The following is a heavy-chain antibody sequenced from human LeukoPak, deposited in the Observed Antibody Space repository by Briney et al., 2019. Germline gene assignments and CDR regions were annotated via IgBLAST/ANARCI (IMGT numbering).Heavy chain of an antibody. Sequence: SETLSLTCTVSGGSISSYYWSWIRQPAGEGPEWIGRIYTSGSTNYNPSLKSRVNMSVDTSKNQFSLKLSSVTAADTAVYYCARVGSYSNYALDYWGQGTLVTVSS. CDR3: ARVGSYSNYALDY. CDR2: IYTSGST. V-gene: IGHV4-4*07. J-gene: IGHJ4*02. D-gene: IGHD4-11*01. CDR1: GGSISSYY.